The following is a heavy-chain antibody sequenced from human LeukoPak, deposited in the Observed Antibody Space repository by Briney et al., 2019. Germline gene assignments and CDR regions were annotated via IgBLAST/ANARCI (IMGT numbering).Heavy chain of an antibody. CDR1: GGSISSSHW. V-gene: IGHV4-4*02. J-gene: IGHJ4*02. CDR3: AGGEGYSSSWYQPHFDY. CDR2: IYHSGST. D-gene: IGHD6-13*01. Sequence: SETLSLTCAVSGGSISSSHWRSWVRQPPGKGLEWIGEIYHSGSTNYNPSLKSRVTISVDKSKNQFSLKLSSVTAADTAVYYCAGGEGYSSSWYQPHFDYWGQGTLVTVSS.